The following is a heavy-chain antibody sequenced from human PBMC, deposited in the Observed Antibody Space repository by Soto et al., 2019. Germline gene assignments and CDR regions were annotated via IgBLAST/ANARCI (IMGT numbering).Heavy chain of an antibody. V-gene: IGHV3-30*18. CDR1: GFTFSSYG. CDR2: ISYDGSNK. J-gene: IGHJ6*02. CDR3: AKDRLSGYCSGGSCYYYYYGMDV. Sequence: GGSLRLSCAASGFTFSSYGMHWVRQAPGKGLEWVAVISYDGSNKYYADSVKGRFTIFRDNSKNTLYLQMNSLRAEDTAVYYCAKDRLSGYCSGGSCYYYYYGMDVWGQGTTVTVSS. D-gene: IGHD2-15*01.